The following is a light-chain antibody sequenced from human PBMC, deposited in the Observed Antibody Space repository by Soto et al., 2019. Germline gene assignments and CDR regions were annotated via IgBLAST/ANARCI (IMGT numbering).Light chain of an antibody. CDR1: QSVTTY. V-gene: IGKV3-11*01. CDR3: QQRSNWPPSIT. J-gene: IGKJ5*01. CDR2: DAS. Sequence: EIVLTQSPATLSLSPGERATLSCRASQSVTTYLAWYQQRPGQAPRLLIYDASNRATGIPARFSGSGSGTDFTLTIGSLEPEDFAVYYCQQRSNWPPSITLGQGTRLEIK.